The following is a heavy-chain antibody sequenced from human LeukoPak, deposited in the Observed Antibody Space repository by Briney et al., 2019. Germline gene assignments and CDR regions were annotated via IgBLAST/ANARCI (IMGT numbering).Heavy chain of an antibody. J-gene: IGHJ4*02. V-gene: IGHV1-2*02. CDR3: ARARSRSSTYYLGY. CDR2: INPNSGGT. Sequence: ASLKVSCKASGYTFTAYYIHWVRQAPGQGLEWMGWINPNSGGTNYAQMFQGRVTLTRDTSLSTVYMELSGLTPGDTAAYYCARARSRSSTYYLGYWGQGTLVVVSS. D-gene: IGHD6-13*01. CDR1: GYTFTAYY.